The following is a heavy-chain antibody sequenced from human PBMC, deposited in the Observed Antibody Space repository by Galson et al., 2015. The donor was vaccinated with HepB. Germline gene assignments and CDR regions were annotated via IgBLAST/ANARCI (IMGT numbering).Heavy chain of an antibody. Sequence: SLRLSCAASGFTFSSYGMHWVRQAPGKGLEWVAFIRYDGSNKYYADSVKGRFTISRDNSKNTLYLQMNSLRDEDTAVYYRAKDSRQWRRGILDYWCRYYGISTGYYYYYGMDVWGQGTTVTVSS. V-gene: IGHV3-30*02. J-gene: IGHJ6*02. CDR1: GFTFSSYG. CDR3: AKDSRQWRRGILDYWCRYYGISTGYYYYYGMDV. D-gene: IGHD3-9*01. CDR2: IRYDGSNK.